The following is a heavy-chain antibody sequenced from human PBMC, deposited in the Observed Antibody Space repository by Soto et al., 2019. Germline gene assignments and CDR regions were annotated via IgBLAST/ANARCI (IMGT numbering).Heavy chain of an antibody. CDR3: AKDGGREGYFGNWFDP. V-gene: IGHV1-69*15. D-gene: IGHD2-15*01. CDR1: GGTFSNYA. Sequence: QVQLVQSGAEVKKPGSSVKVSCKASGGTFSNYAITWVRQAPGQGLEWLGRIIPICGTTDYAQKFQGRVTIRAAEATTTAYMGLSSLRSDATAVYYCAKDGGREGYFGNWFDPWGQGTLVTVSS. CDR2: IIPICGTT. J-gene: IGHJ5*02.